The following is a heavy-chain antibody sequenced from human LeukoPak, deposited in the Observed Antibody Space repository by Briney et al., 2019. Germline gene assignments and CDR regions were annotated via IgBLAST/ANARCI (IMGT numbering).Heavy chain of an antibody. J-gene: IGHJ6*03. D-gene: IGHD3-3*01. CDR3: ARGRIPARLRELGVVTERHYYMDV. V-gene: IGHV1-18*01. CDR2: INPYNGNT. CDR1: GYTFTNFA. Sequence: GASVKVSCKASGYTFTNFAISWVRQAPGQGLEWMGLINPYNGNTKYALKVQGRVTMTTDTSTSTAYMELRSLSPDDTAVFYCARGRIPARLRELGVVTERHYYMDVWGKGTTVTVSS.